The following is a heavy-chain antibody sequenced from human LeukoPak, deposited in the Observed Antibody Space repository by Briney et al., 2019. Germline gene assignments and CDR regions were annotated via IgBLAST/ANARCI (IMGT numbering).Heavy chain of an antibody. D-gene: IGHD6-19*01. CDR2: IYPGDSDT. CDR1: GFSFTNYW. Sequence: PGESLKISCKGSGFSFTNYWIGWVRQLPGKGLEWMGTIYPGDSDTRYSPSFQGQVTISADKSISTAYLPWSSLKASDTAMYYCARSWVAGYGTVLDYWGQGTLVTVSS. V-gene: IGHV5-51*01. J-gene: IGHJ4*02. CDR3: ARSWVAGYGTVLDY.